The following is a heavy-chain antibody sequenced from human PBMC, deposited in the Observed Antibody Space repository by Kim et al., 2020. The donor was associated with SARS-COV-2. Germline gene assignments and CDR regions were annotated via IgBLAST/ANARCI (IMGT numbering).Heavy chain of an antibody. V-gene: IGHV3-33*06. CDR3: AKEAPPREQWLVPYWYFDL. D-gene: IGHD6-19*01. CDR1: GFTFSSYG. CDR2: IWYDGSNK. J-gene: IGHJ2*01. Sequence: GGSLRLSCAASGFTFSSYGMHWVRQAPGKGLEWVAVIWYDGSNKYYADSVKGRFTISRDNSKNTLYLQMNSLRAEDTAVYYCAKEAPPREQWLVPYWYFDLWGRGTLVTVSS.